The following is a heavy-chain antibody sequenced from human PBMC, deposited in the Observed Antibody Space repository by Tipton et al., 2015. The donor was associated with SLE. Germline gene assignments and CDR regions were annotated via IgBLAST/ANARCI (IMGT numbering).Heavy chain of an antibody. D-gene: IGHD7-27*01. CDR3: ARDSPTGEWDY. J-gene: IGHJ4*02. V-gene: IGHV4-59*01. Sequence: TLSLTCTVSGGSISNYYWSWIRQPAGQGLEWIGYIYYTGSTNYNPSLKSRVTMSVDPSKNHFSLKLSSVTAADTAVYFCARDSPTGEWDYWGQGTLVTVSS. CDR1: GGSISNYY. CDR2: IYYTGST.